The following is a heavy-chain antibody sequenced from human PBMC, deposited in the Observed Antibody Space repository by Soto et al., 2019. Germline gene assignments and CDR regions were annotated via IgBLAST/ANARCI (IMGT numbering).Heavy chain of an antibody. J-gene: IGHJ6*02. Sequence: SVKVSCKASGGTFSSYTISWVRQAPGQGLEWMGRIIPILGIANYAQKFQGRVTITADKSTSTAYMELSSLRSEDTAVYYCARAPYIVVVTDNSYYYYGMDVWGQGTTVTVSS. D-gene: IGHD2-21*02. V-gene: IGHV1-69*02. CDR1: GGTFSSYT. CDR3: ARAPYIVVVTDNSYYYYGMDV. CDR2: IIPILGIA.